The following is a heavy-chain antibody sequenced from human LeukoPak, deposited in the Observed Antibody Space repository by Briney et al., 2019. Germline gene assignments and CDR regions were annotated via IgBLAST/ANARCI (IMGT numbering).Heavy chain of an antibody. J-gene: IGHJ3*02. CDR3: ARDFGVVTPDAFDI. CDR1: GFTFSDYY. V-gene: IGHV3-11*01. D-gene: IGHD3-3*01. CDR2: ISSSGSTI. Sequence: PGGSLRLSCAASGFTFSDYYMSWIRQAPGKGLEWVSYISSSGSTIYYADSVKGRFTISRDNAKNSLYLQMNSLRAEDTAVYYCARDFGVVTPDAFDIWGQGTMVTVSS.